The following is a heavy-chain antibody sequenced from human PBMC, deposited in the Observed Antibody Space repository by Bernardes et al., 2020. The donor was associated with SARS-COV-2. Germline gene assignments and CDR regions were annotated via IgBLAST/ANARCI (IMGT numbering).Heavy chain of an antibody. D-gene: IGHD3-22*01. CDR3: AKDRYYDSSGYSYYYGMDV. V-gene: IGHV3-23*01. J-gene: IGHJ6*02. Sequence: GGSLRLSRAASGFTFSSYAMSWVRQAPGKGLEWVSAISGSGGSTYYADSVKGRFTISRDNSKNTLYLQMNSLRAEDTAVYYCAKDRYYDSSGYSYYYGMDVWGQGTTVTVSS. CDR2: ISGSGGST. CDR1: GFTFSSYA.